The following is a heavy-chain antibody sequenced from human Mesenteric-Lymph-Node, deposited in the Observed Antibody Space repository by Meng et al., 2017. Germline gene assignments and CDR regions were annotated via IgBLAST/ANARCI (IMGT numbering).Heavy chain of an antibody. J-gene: IGHJ6*02. CDR3: ARQLGEPYYYYGMDV. Sequence: ASVKVSCKASGGTFSSYAISWVRQAPGQGLEWMGRINPNSGGTNYAQKFQGRVTMTRDTSISTAYMELSRLRSDDTAVDYCARQLGEPYYYYGMDVWGQGTMVTVSS. CDR1: GGTFSSYA. V-gene: IGHV1-2*06. CDR2: INPNSGGT. D-gene: IGHD1-26*01.